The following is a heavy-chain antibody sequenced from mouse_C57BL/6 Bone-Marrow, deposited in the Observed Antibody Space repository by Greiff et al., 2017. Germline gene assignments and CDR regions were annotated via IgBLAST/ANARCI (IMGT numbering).Heavy chain of an antibody. CDR3: ARCYYGNYWAMDY. J-gene: IGHJ4*01. CDR2: INPSSGYT. V-gene: IGHV1-7*01. Sequence: QVQLQQSGAELAKPGASVKLSCKASGYTFTSYWMHWVKQRPGQGLEWIGYINPSSGYTKYNQKVKDKATLTADKSSSTAYMQLSSLTYEDSAVYYCARCYYGNYWAMDYWGQGTSVTVSS. CDR1: GYTFTSYW. D-gene: IGHD2-1*01.